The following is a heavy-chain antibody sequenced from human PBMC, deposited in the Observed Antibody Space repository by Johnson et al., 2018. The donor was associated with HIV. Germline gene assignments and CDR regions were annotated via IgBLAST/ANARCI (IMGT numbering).Heavy chain of an antibody. J-gene: IGHJ3*02. CDR1: GFTFNNAW. Sequence: QLVESGGGLVKPGGSLRLSCAASGFTFNNAWMSWVRQAPGKGLEWVGRIKSKTDGGTTDYAAPVKGRFTISRDDSKNTLYLQMNSLKTEDTAVYYCTTDLVPAAKEPVVVGGAFDIWGQGTMVTVSS. D-gene: IGHD2-2*01. CDR3: TTDLVPAAKEPVVVGGAFDI. V-gene: IGHV3-15*01. CDR2: IKSKTDGGTT.